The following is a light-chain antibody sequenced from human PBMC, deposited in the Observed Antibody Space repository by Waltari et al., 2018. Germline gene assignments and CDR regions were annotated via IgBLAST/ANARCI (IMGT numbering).Light chain of an antibody. CDR2: RNY. V-gene: IGLV1-47*01. CDR1: PSNIGSNS. Sequence: QSVLTQPPSVSGTPGQRATISCSGTPSNIGSNSVYWYQQLPGTAPKLLIYRNYQRPSGVPTRFSGSRSGTSASLAISGLQSEDEADYYCATWDDTLSGPRVFGGGTRLTVL. CDR3: ATWDDTLSGPRV. J-gene: IGLJ3*02.